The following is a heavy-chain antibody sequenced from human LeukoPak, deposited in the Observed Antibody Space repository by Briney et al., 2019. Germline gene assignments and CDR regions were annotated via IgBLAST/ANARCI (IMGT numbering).Heavy chain of an antibody. CDR3: ARGALPIVVVPAAISMDV. J-gene: IGHJ6*02. Sequence: SETLSLTCAAYGGSFSGYYWSWIRQPPGKGLEWIGEINHSGSTNYNPSLKSRVTISVDTSKNQFSLKLSSVTAADTAVYYCARGALPIVVVPAAISMDVWGQGTTVTVSS. CDR1: GGSFSGYY. D-gene: IGHD2-2*01. V-gene: IGHV4-34*01. CDR2: INHSGST.